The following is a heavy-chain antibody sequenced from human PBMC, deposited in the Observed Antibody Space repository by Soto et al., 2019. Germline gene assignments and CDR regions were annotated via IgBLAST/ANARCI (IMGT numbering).Heavy chain of an antibody. V-gene: IGHV1-8*01. D-gene: IGHD7-27*01. CDR2: MNPNNGNT. CDR3: AKGPRTWGFDY. Sequence: QVQLVQSGAEVKKPGASVKISCKASGYTFTSDDFNWVRQATGQGREWMGWMNPNNGNTGYAQKFQGRVTMTRDTSISTAYMELSSLTSEATAVYYCAKGPRTWGFDYWGQGTLVTVSS. J-gene: IGHJ4*02. CDR1: GYTFTSDD.